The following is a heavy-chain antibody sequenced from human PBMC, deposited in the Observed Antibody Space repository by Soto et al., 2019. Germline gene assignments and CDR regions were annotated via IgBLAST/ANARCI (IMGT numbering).Heavy chain of an antibody. CDR3: ASRASSSTVYYYYGMDV. CDR1: GGSISSGGYY. D-gene: IGHD2-2*01. J-gene: IGHJ6*02. V-gene: IGHV4-31*03. Sequence: QVQLQESGPGLVKPSQTLSLTCTVSGGSISSGGYYWSWIRQHPGKGLEWIGYIYYSGSTYYNPSLKSRVTISVDTSKNQFSLKLSSVTAADTAVYYCASRASSSTVYYYYGMDVWGQGTTVTVSS. CDR2: IYYSGST.